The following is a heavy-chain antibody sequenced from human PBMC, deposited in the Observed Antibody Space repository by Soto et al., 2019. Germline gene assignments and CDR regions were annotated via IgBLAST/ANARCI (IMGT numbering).Heavy chain of an antibody. D-gene: IGHD3-10*01. CDR3: ASGQSMARGAVFDY. CDR1: GGSISSGGYY. V-gene: IGHV4-31*03. Sequence: QVQLQESGPGLVKPSQTLSLTCTVSGGSISSGGYYWSWIRQHPGKGLEWIGHIHYSGNTYYNSSLNSRLTISVDTSENQFSLRLSSVTAADTAVYYCASGQSMARGAVFDYWGQGTLVTVSS. CDR2: IHYSGNT. J-gene: IGHJ4*02.